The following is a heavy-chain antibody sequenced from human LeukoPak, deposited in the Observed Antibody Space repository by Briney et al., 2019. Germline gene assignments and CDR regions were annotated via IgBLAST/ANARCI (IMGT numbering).Heavy chain of an antibody. CDR2: VNSNDRP. Sequence: GGSLRLSCAASGFNFSNYAMTWARQAPGKGLEWVSIVNSNDRPYYADSVKGRFTISRDNSKNTLYLQMNTLRVEDTALYYCAKARAAVVEAAINYWGQGILVTVSP. J-gene: IGHJ4*02. V-gene: IGHV3-23*01. CDR3: AKARAAVVEAAINY. CDR1: GFNFSNYA. D-gene: IGHD2-15*01.